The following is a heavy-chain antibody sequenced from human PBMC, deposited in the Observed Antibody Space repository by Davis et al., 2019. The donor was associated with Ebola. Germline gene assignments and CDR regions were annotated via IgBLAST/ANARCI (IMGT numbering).Heavy chain of an antibody. J-gene: IGHJ5*02. CDR2: ISNDGSNE. CDR3: AKDRLGSATTVTTHWFDP. D-gene: IGHD4-17*01. Sequence: GESLKISYAASGFTFSSFGMHWVRQAPGKGLEWVAIISNDGSNEFYADSVKGRFTISRDNSKNTLYLQMNSLRAEDTAVYYCAKDRLGSATTVTTHWFDPWGQGTLVTVSS. CDR1: GFTFSSFG. V-gene: IGHV3-30*18.